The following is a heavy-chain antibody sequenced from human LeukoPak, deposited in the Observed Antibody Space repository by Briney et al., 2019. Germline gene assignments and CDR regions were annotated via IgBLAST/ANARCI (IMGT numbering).Heavy chain of an antibody. CDR2: IKQDGSEK. CDR1: GFTFSSYW. Sequence: GGSLRLSCAASGFTFSSYWMSWVRQAPGKGLEWVANIKQDGSEKYYVDSVKGRFTISRDNAKNSLYLQMNSLRAEDTAVYYCARDRGYCSSTSCYSWFDTWGQGTLVTVSS. J-gene: IGHJ5*02. CDR3: ARDRGYCSSTSCYSWFDT. V-gene: IGHV3-7*01. D-gene: IGHD2-2*02.